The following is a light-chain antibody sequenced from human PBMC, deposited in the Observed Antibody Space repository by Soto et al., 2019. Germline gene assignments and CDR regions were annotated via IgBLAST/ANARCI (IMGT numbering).Light chain of an antibody. J-gene: IGKJ1*01. CDR1: QGISNY. Sequence: DIQMTQSPSSLSASVGDRVTITCRASQGISNYLAWYQQKPGTVPKLLIYAASSLQSGVPSRFSGSGSGTDFTLTISRLEPEDFAVYYCQQYGSSGTFGQGTKVDIK. CDR3: QQYGSSGT. V-gene: IGKV1-27*01. CDR2: AAS.